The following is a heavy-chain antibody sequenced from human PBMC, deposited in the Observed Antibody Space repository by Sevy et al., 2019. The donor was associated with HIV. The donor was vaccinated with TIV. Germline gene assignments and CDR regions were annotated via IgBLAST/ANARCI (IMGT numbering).Heavy chain of an antibody. D-gene: IGHD2-21*02. Sequence: ASVKVSCKASGYTFIGYYTHWVRQAPGQGLEWMGWINPNSGGTNYEQRFQGRVTLTSDTSVGTAYMELSRLASDDTFVYYCARGGGVLAVTASRFDFDYWGQGTLVTVSS. CDR2: INPNSGGT. J-gene: IGHJ4*02. CDR3: ARGGGVLAVTASRFDFDY. V-gene: IGHV1-2*02. CDR1: GYTFIGYY.